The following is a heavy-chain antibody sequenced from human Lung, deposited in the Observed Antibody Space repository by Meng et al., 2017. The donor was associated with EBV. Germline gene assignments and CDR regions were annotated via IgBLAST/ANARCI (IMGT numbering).Heavy chain of an antibody. CDR3: ARLWASYGDYYVDY. D-gene: IGHD4-17*01. V-gene: IGHV4-31*03. Sequence: GRLRESGPGLVTPSGTLSLTCTVSGGSISSGGHYWSWIRQHPEKGLEYIGYIYYSGSTYYNPSLKSRVIISVDTSKEQFSLKLTSVTAADTAVYYCARLWASYGDYYVDYWGQGTLVTVSS. CDR2: IYYSGST. J-gene: IGHJ4*02. CDR1: GGSISSGGHY.